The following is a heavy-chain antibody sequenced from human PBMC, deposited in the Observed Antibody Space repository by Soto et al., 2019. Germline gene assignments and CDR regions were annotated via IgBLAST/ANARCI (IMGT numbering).Heavy chain of an antibody. V-gene: IGHV1-58*01. J-gene: IGHJ6*02. D-gene: IGHD6-13*01. CDR1: GFTFTSSA. CDR3: ATVGGNQLVGYYYYGMDV. CDR2: IVVGSGNT. Sequence: SVKVSCKASGFTFTSSAVQWVRQARGQRLEWIGWIVVGSGNTNYAQKFQERVTITRDMSTSTAYMELSSLRSEDTAVYYCATVGGNQLVGYYYYGMDVRGQRTTVTVS.